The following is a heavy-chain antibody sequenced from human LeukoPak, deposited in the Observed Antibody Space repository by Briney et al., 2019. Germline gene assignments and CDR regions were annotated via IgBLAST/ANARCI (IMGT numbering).Heavy chain of an antibody. J-gene: IGHJ6*02. Sequence: GGSLRLSSAASGFTFSSYVMSWVRQAPGKGLEWVSAISGSGGNTYYADSVKGRFTISRDNSKNTLYLLLTSLRAEDTAVYYCAKDLSPLYYYYGMDVWGQGTTVTVSS. CDR2: ISGSGGNT. CDR1: GFTFSSYV. D-gene: IGHD2/OR15-2a*01. CDR3: AKDLSPLYYYYGMDV. V-gene: IGHV3-23*01.